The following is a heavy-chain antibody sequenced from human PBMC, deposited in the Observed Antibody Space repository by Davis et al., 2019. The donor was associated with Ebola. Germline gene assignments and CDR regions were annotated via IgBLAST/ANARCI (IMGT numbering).Heavy chain of an antibody. V-gene: IGHV3-23*01. J-gene: IGHJ4*02. CDR2: ISGSGDST. Sequence: PGGSLRLSCAASGFTFSSYAMSWVRQAPGKGLEWVSVISGSGDSTYYADSVKGRFTISRDNSKNTLYLQMNSLRAEDTALYYCAKGRSGSSASCYNYWGQGTLVTVSS. D-gene: IGHD2-2*01. CDR3: AKGRSGSSASCYNY. CDR1: GFTFSSYA.